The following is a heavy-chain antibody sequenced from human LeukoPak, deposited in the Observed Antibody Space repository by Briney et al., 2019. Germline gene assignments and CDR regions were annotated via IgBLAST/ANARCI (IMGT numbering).Heavy chain of an antibody. CDR1: GFTFSNYA. J-gene: IGHJ4*02. Sequence: GGSLRLSCAASGFTFSNYAMTWVRQAPGKGLEWVSGIIESGGSTFYADSVKGRFSISRDNSKNTLYLQMNSLRAEDTALYYCAKAQSGSGWSFFDYWGQGTLVTVSS. D-gene: IGHD3-3*01. V-gene: IGHV3-23*01. CDR2: IIESGGST. CDR3: AKAQSGSGWSFFDY.